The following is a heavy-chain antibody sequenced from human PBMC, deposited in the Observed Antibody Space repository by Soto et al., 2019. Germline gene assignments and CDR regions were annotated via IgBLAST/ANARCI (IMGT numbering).Heavy chain of an antibody. J-gene: IGHJ5*02. Sequence: PSETLSLTCTVSGGSISSGGYYWSWIRQHPGKGLEWIGYIYYSGSTYYNPSLKSRVTISVDTSKNQFSLKLSSVTAADTAVYYCARLGHYDFWSGYYSWFDPWGQGTLVTVSS. D-gene: IGHD3-3*01. CDR2: IYYSGST. V-gene: IGHV4-31*03. CDR1: GGSISSGGYY. CDR3: ARLGHYDFWSGYYSWFDP.